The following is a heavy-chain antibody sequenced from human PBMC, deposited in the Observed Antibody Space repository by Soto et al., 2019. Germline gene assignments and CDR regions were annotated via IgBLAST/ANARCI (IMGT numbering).Heavy chain of an antibody. V-gene: IGHV1-18*04. CDR3: ARHRNPSRYYYDYGMDV. Sequence: QVRLVQSGAEVKKPGASVKVSCKASGYTFTSYGISWVRQAPGQGLEWMGWLSAYTGNTKYAQKLQGRVTMTTDTYTRTDYMELRSLRSDDTALYYGARHRNPSRYYYDYGMDVWGKWPTVTVCS. D-gene: IGHD1-1*01. J-gene: IGHJ6*04. CDR1: GYTFTSYG. CDR2: LSAYTGNT.